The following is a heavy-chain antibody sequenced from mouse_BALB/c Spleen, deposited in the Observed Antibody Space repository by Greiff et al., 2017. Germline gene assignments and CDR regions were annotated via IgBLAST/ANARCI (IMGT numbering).Heavy chain of an antibody. CDR3: ARRGYQFSMDY. Sequence: EVQVVESGGGLVKPGGSLKLSCAASGFAFSSYDMSWVRQTPEKRLEWVAYISSGGGSTYYPDTVKGRFTISRDNAKNTLYLQMSSLKSEDTAMYYCARRGYQFSMDYWGQGTSVTVSS. J-gene: IGHJ4*01. CDR1: GFAFSSYD. D-gene: IGHD2-2*01. CDR2: ISSGGGST. V-gene: IGHV5-12-1*01.